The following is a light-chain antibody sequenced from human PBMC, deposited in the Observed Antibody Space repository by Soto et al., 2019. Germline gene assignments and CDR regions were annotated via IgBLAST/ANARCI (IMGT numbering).Light chain of an antibody. J-gene: IGKJ2*01. CDR2: GAS. CDR1: QSVSSN. Sequence: IVLTQSPSTLSVSPGERATFSCRASQSVSSNLAWYQQKPGQAPRLLISGASTRATGVPARFSGSGSGTEFTLTITSLQSEAFAVYYCQQYDDWPPMYTVGQGTKVDNK. CDR3: QQYDDWPPMYT. V-gene: IGKV3D-15*01.